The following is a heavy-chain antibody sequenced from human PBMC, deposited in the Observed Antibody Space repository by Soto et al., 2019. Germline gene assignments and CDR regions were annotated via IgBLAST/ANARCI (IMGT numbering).Heavy chain of an antibody. V-gene: IGHV1-69*02. J-gene: IGHJ6*03. CDR1: GGTFSSYT. D-gene: IGHD5-12*01. Sequence: QVQLVQSGVEVKKPGSSVKVSCKASGGTFSSYTISWVRQAPGQGLEWMGRIIPILGIANYAQKFQGRVTIAADKSTSTAYMELSSLRSEDTAVYYCARGGYSGYDSTYYYYYMDVWGKGTTVTVSS. CDR3: ARGGYSGYDSTYYYYYMDV. CDR2: IIPILGIA.